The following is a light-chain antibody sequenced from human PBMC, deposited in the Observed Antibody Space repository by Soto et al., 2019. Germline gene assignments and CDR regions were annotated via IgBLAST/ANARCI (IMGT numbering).Light chain of an antibody. Sequence: DIQMTQSPTSLSASVGDRVTITCQASQDITNHLNWYQQKPGKAPNLLIYEATNLETAVPSRFSGGGSGTDFPLTISSLQPEDFATYYCQQYGPYLLTFGPGTKVHMK. V-gene: IGKV1-33*01. J-gene: IGKJ3*01. CDR1: QDITNH. CDR2: EAT. CDR3: QQYGPYLLT.